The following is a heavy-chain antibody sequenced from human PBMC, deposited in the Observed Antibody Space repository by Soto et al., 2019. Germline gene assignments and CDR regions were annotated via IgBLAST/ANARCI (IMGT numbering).Heavy chain of an antibody. V-gene: IGHV3-48*03. CDR3: ARAECSSPDCLTAYYSYGLDV. J-gene: IGHJ6*02. CDR1: GFTFSSYA. CDR2: INTAGSTK. D-gene: IGHD3-9*01. Sequence: GGSLRLSCAVSGFTFSSYALHWVRQAPGTGLEWVSYINTAGSTKYYAESVKGRFTISRDNARNSLFLQMNSLRAEDTAVYYCARAECSSPDCLTAYYSYGLDVWGQGSTVTVSS.